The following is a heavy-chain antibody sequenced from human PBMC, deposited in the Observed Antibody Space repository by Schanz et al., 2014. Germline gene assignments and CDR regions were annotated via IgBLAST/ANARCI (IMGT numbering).Heavy chain of an antibody. J-gene: IGHJ4*02. D-gene: IGHD6-13*01. CDR2: INTGVNT. CDR1: GFTFGDYA. Sequence: EVQLLESGGGLVQPGGSLRLSCAASGFTFGDYAMTWVRQAPGKGLEWVSAINTGVNTYYADSVRGRFTMSRDNSKNTLYLQMNSLLAGDAAVYYCARGWIAAAGGEFDYWGQGTLVAVSA. V-gene: IGHV3-23*01. CDR3: ARGWIAAAGGEFDY.